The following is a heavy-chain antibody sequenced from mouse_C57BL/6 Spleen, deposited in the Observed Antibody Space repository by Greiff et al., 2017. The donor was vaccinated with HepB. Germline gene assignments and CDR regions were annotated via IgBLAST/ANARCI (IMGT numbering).Heavy chain of an antibody. CDR2: IWSGGST. V-gene: IGHV2-2*01. D-gene: IGHD1-1*01. CDR3: ASSTVVATGRYFDV. J-gene: IGHJ1*03. Sequence: VHLVESGPGLVQPSQSLSITCTVSGFSLTSYGVHWVRQSPGKGLEWLGVIWSGGSTDYNAAFISRLSISKDNSKSQVFFKMNSLQADDTAIYYCASSTVVATGRYFDVWGTGTTVTVSS. CDR1: GFSLTSYG.